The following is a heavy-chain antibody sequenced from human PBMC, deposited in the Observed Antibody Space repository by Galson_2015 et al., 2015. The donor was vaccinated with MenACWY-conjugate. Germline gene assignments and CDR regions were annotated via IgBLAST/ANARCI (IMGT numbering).Heavy chain of an antibody. CDR3: SREGREGFCSVGTCYFYGF. CDR2: ISGGGTT. V-gene: IGHV3-23*01. Sequence: SLRLSCAASGFTVSNYGMAWVRQAPGKGLDWVSAISGGGTTYYAASVKGRLTISRDNSKNTLYLQMNSLRVEDTAVYYCSREGREGFCSVGTCYFYGFWGQGTLVTVSS. CDR1: GFTVSNYG. J-gene: IGHJ4*02. D-gene: IGHD2-15*01.